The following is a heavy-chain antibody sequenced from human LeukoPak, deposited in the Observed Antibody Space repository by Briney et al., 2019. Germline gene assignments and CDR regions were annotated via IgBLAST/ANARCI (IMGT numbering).Heavy chain of an antibody. Sequence: SETLSLTCTVSGGSISSGDYYWSWIRQPPGKGLEWIGYIYYSGSTYYNPSLKSRVTISVDTSKNQFSLKLSSVTAADTAVYYCARVRSRTTDFDYWGQGTLVTVSS. CDR2: IYYSGST. V-gene: IGHV4-30-4*01. CDR1: GGSISSGDYY. J-gene: IGHJ4*02. D-gene: IGHD4-17*01. CDR3: ARVRSRTTDFDY.